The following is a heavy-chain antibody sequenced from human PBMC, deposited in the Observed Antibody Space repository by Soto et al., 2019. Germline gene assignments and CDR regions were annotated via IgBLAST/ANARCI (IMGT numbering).Heavy chain of an antibody. D-gene: IGHD6-19*01. J-gene: IGHJ4*02. V-gene: IGHV1-18*01. Sequence: QVQLVQSGAEVKKPGASVKVSCKASGYTFRSYGITWLRQAPGQGLEWMGWISAFNGNTNYTKKFQDRVTVTIDTSINTAYRELRSLRSEDTAVCYCVRDQQWLVPVPLNVVLWGPG. CDR1: GYTFRSYG. CDR2: ISAFNGNT. CDR3: VRDQQWLVPVPLNVVL.